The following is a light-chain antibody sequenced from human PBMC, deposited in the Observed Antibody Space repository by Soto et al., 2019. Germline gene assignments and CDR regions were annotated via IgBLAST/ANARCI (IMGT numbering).Light chain of an antibody. J-gene: IGLJ2*01. CDR1: SSDVGGYNY. CDR3: SSYTTSATLV. V-gene: IGLV2-14*01. CDR2: SVT. Sequence: QSALTQPASVSGSPGQSITISCAGTSSDVGGYNYVSWYQQHPGKVPKLMIYSVTNRPSGVSDRFSGSKSGNTASLTISGLQAEDEADYFCSSYTTSATLVFGGGTQLTVL.